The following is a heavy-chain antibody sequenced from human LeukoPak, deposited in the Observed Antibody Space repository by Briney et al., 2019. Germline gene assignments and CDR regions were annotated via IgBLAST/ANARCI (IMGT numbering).Heavy chain of an antibody. Sequence: TGGSLRLSCAASGFTFSSYAMHWVRQAPGKGLEGVAVISYDGSNKYYADSVKGRFTISRDNSKNTLYLQMNSLRAEDTAVYYCARTQRFLEWLYYGMDVWGQGTTVTVSS. D-gene: IGHD3-3*01. CDR2: ISYDGSNK. CDR1: GFTFSSYA. V-gene: IGHV3-30-3*01. CDR3: ARTQRFLEWLYYGMDV. J-gene: IGHJ6*02.